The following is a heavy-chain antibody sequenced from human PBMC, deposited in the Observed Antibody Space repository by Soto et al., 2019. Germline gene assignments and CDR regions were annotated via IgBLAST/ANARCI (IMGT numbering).Heavy chain of an antibody. CDR1: GYTFTSYG. J-gene: IGHJ6*02. D-gene: IGHD1-26*01. CDR3: ARDEGRELLYYYYGMDV. CDR2: ISAYNGNT. V-gene: IGHV1-18*01. Sequence: ASVKVSCKASGYTFTSYGISWVRQAPGQGLEWMGWISAYNGNTNYAQKLQGRVTMTTDTSTSTAYMELRSLRSDDTAVYYCARDEGRELLYYYYGMDVWGQGTTVTVSS.